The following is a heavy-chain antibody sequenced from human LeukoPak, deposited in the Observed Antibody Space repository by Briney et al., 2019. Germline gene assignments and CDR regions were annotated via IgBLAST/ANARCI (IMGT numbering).Heavy chain of an antibody. Sequence: PSETLSLTCGVPGYSISSGYQWAWIRQSPGKGLEWIGSIYHSGSAHYNPSLKSRVTISVETSKNQFSLNMYSVTAADTAVYYCARDPRWLTPDCTSTSCYESYFDPWGQGTLVTVSS. CDR2: IYHSGSA. D-gene: IGHD2-2*01. J-gene: IGHJ5*02. V-gene: IGHV4-38-2*02. CDR1: GYSISSGYQ. CDR3: ARDPRWLTPDCTSTSCYESYFDP.